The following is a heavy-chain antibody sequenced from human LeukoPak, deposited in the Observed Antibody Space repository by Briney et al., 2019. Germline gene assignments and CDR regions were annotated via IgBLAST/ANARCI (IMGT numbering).Heavy chain of an antibody. CDR1: GFTVSSTY. J-gene: IGHJ4*02. Sequence: GGSLRLSCAASGFTVSSTYMSWVRQAPGKGLEWVSVIYSGGSTSYVDSVKGRFTTSRDNSKNTLYLQMNSLRAEDTAVYYCVSRHCSGGRCYFAGADPFDYWGQGTLVTVSS. D-gene: IGHD2-15*01. CDR2: IYSGGST. V-gene: IGHV3-53*01. CDR3: VSRHCSGGRCYFAGADPFDY.